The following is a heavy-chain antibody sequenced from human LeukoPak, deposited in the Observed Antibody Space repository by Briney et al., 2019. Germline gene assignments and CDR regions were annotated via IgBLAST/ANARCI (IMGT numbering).Heavy chain of an antibody. J-gene: IGHJ4*02. CDR1: GFAFSSYS. Sequence: GGSLRLSCAASGFAFSSYSMTWVRQAPVKGLEWVSSISSSSSYIYYADSVKGRFTISRDNSKNTLYLQMNSLRAEDTAVYYCANMPFCSGGSCYSPNQRSGFHWGQGTLVTVSS. CDR3: ANMPFCSGGSCYSPNQRSGFH. D-gene: IGHD2-15*01. CDR2: ISSSSSYI. V-gene: IGHV3-21*04.